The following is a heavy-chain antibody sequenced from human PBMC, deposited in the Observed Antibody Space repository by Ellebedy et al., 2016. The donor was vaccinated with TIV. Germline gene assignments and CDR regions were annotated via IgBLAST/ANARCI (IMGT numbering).Heavy chain of an antibody. CDR2: MNPNSGNT. CDR1: RYTFTSYD. V-gene: IGHV1-8*01. CDR3: ARGRMSAGAVAGNLPPFDY. Sequence: ASVKVSXKASRYTFTSYDINWVRQATGQGLEWMGWMNPNSGNTGYAQKFQGRVTMTRDTSTSTVYMELSSLRSEDTAVYYCARGRMSAGAVAGNLPPFDYWGQGIPVTVSS. J-gene: IGHJ4*02. D-gene: IGHD6-19*01.